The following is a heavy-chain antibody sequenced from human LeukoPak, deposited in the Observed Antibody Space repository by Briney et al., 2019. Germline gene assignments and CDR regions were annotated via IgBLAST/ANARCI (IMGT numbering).Heavy chain of an antibody. Sequence: GGSLRLSCAASGFTVSSSYMSWVRQAPGKGLEWVSTIYSGGNTYYAVSVKGRFIISRDNSKNTLYLQMNSLRAEDTAVYYCARVAYGDYEDAFDIWGQGTRVTVSS. CDR2: IYSGGNT. J-gene: IGHJ3*02. CDR1: GFTVSSSY. D-gene: IGHD4-17*01. CDR3: ARVAYGDYEDAFDI. V-gene: IGHV3-53*01.